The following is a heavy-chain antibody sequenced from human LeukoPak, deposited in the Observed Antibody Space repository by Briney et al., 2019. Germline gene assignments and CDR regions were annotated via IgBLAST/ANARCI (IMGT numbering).Heavy chain of an antibody. Sequence: GGSLRLSCAASGFTFSSYEMNWVRQAPGKGLEWVSYISSSGSTIYYADSVKGRFTISRDNAKNSLYLQMRYLRAEDTALYFCARGLMGGFPHFDYWGQGTLVTVSS. CDR1: GFTFSSYE. V-gene: IGHV3-48*03. CDR2: ISSSGSTI. D-gene: IGHD2-8*01. J-gene: IGHJ4*02. CDR3: ARGLMGGFPHFDY.